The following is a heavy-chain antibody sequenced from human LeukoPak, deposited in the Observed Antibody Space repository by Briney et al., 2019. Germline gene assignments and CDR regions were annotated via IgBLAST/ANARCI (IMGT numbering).Heavy chain of an antibody. D-gene: IGHD6-13*01. J-gene: IGHJ4*02. Sequence: SVKXSCKASGGTFSSYAISWVRQAPGQGLEWMGGIIPIFGTANYAQKFQGRVTITADESTSTAYMELSSLRSEDTAVYYCASPELAAAAPHGLGAFDYWGQGTLVTVSS. V-gene: IGHV1-69*13. CDR3: ASPELAAAAPHGLGAFDY. CDR2: IIPIFGTA. CDR1: GGTFSSYA.